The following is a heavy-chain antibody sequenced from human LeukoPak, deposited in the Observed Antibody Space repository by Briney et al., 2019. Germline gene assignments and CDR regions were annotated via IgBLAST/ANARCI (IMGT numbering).Heavy chain of an antibody. CDR2: INWNGGST. Sequence: GGSLRLSCAASGFTFDDYGMSWVRHAPGKGLEWVSGINWNGGSTGYADSVKGRFTISRDNAKNSLYLQMNSLRAEDTASYYCARLDSGSYYYYFDYWGQGTLVTVSS. D-gene: IGHD1-26*01. V-gene: IGHV3-20*04. CDR3: ARLDSGSYYYYFDY. J-gene: IGHJ4*02. CDR1: GFTFDDYG.